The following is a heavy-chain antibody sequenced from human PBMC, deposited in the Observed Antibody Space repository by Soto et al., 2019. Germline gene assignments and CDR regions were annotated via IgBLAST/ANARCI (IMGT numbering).Heavy chain of an antibody. Sequence: YGTTLVNPTQTLTLTCTFSGFSLSTIGVGVGWIRQPPGETLEWLALIHWNDDKRYSPYLKSRLTITKDTSKNQVVLTLTNLDPLDTGTYFCANTKESRGFLTSWGQGILVIVS. D-gene: IGHD3-22*01. CDR3: ANTKESRGFLTS. V-gene: IGHV2-5*01. CDR1: GFSLSTIGVG. J-gene: IGHJ5*02. CDR2: IHWNDDK.